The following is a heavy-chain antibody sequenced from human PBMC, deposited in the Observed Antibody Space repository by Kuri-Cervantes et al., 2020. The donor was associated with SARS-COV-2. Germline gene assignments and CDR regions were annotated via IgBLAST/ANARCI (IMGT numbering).Heavy chain of an antibody. J-gene: IGHJ4*02. CDR3: AKTSGYNYYFAY. CDR1: GFSFSTNV. D-gene: IGHD5-24*01. V-gene: IGHV3-23*01. Sequence: ETLSLTCAASGFSFSTNVMAWVRQAPGKGLEWVSTMSGSGASTHYADSVTGRFTISRDNSKNMLYLQMYSLRAEDTAVYYCAKTSGYNYYFAYWGQGSLVTVSS. CDR2: MSGSGAST.